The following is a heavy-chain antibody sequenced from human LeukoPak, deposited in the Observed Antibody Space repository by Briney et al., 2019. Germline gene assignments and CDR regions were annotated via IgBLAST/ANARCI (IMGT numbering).Heavy chain of an antibody. CDR3: ARVKGSNWFDP. J-gene: IGHJ5*02. CDR1: GGSISSYY. Sequence: KPSETLSLTCTVSGGSISSYYWSWIRQPAGKGLEWIGRIYPSGSTNYNPSLKSRVTMSIDTSKNQFSLRLNSVTAADTAVYYCARVKGSNWFDPWGQGTLVTVSS. V-gene: IGHV4-4*07. CDR2: IYPSGST. D-gene: IGHD6-6*01.